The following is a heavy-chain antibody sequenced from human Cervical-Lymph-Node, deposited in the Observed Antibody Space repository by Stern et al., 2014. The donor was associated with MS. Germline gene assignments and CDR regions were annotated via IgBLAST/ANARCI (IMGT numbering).Heavy chain of an antibody. CDR1: GGSISSSS. J-gene: IGHJ4*02. D-gene: IGHD4-11*01. Sequence: QVQLQESGPGLVKPSETLSLTCTVSGGSISSSSWSWIRQPPGKGLEWIGYIYYSGSTNYNPSLKSRVTISVDTSKNQFSLKLSSVTAADTAVYYCARDSLYSKSALDYWGQGTLVTVSS. CDR3: ARDSLYSKSALDY. V-gene: IGHV4-59*01. CDR2: IYYSGST.